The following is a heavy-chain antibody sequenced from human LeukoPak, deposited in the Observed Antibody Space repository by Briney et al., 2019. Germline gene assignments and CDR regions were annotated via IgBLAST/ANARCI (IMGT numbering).Heavy chain of an antibody. CDR3: ARGDLDYDPPYYYMDV. CDR1: GYTFTSYY. V-gene: IGHV1-46*01. J-gene: IGHJ6*03. Sequence: ASVKVSCKASGYTFTSYYMHWVRQAPGQGLEWMGIINPRGGSTSYAQKFQGRVTMTRDTSTSTVYMELSSLRSEDTAVYYCARGDLDYDPPYYYMDVWGKGTTVTVSS. CDR2: INPRGGST. D-gene: IGHD4-17*01.